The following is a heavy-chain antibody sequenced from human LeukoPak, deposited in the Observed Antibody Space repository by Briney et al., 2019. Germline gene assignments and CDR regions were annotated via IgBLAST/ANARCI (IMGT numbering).Heavy chain of an antibody. CDR3: AKAWAAAGTFAS. D-gene: IGHD6-13*01. CDR1: GSTFSSYA. J-gene: IGHJ4*02. V-gene: IGHV3-23*01. Sequence: PGGSLRLSCAASGSTFSSYAMSWVRQAPGKGLEWVSTIIGSGGDTYYADSVKGRFTISRDTSKNTLYLQMKSLRAEDTAVYYCAKAWAAAGTFASWGQGTLVTVSS. CDR2: IIGSGGDT.